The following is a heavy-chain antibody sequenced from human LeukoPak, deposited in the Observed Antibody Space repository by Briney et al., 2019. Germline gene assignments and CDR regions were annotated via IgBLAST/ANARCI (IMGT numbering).Heavy chain of an antibody. CDR1: GGSISSSSYY. J-gene: IGHJ4*02. CDR3: AREAGYYYDSSGYGGFDY. V-gene: IGHV4-39*02. Sequence: SETLSLTCTVSGGSISSSSYYWGWIRQPPGKGLERIGSIYYSGSTYCNPSLKSRVTISVDTSKNQFSLKLSSVTAADTAVYYCAREAGYYYDSSGYGGFDYWGQGTLVTVSS. CDR2: IYYSGST. D-gene: IGHD3-22*01.